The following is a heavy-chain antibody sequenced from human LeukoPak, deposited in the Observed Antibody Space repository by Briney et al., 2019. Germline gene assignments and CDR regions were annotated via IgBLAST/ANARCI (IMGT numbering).Heavy chain of an antibody. Sequence: PGESLKISCKGSGYTFTNYWIAWVRQMPGKGLEWMGIIYAGDSDTRYSPSFQGQVTISADRSISTAYLQWSSLKASDTAMYYCAGRVDSGFSFDFWGQGTLVTVSS. D-gene: IGHD3-22*01. CDR1: GYTFTNYW. V-gene: IGHV5-51*01. CDR3: AGRVDSGFSFDF. J-gene: IGHJ4*02. CDR2: IYAGDSDT.